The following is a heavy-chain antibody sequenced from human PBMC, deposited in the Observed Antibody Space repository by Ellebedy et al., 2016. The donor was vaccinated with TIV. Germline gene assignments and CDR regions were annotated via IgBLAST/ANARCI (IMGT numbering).Heavy chain of an antibody. CDR1: GYTFTTYG. V-gene: IGHV1-18*04. J-gene: IGHJ4*02. CDR2: ISAYSGKP. Sequence: AASVKVSCKASGYTFTTYGISWVRQAPGQGLEWMGWISAYSGKPDYTRSLQGRVTMTTDASTNTAYMELRSLRSDDTAVYYCARDPPDYWGQGTLVTVSS. CDR3: ARDPPDY.